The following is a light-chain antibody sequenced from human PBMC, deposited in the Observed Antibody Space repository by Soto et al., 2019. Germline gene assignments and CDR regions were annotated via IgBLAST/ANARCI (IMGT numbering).Light chain of an antibody. CDR3: SSYTSSSTLVV. CDR1: SSDVGGYNY. Sequence: QSALTQPASVSGSPGQSITISCTGTSSDVGGYNYVSWYQQHPGKAPKLMIYEVSNRPSGVSNRFSGSKSGNTASLTISGLQAEDEADYYCSSYTSSSTLVVFGEGPSSPS. J-gene: IGLJ2*01. CDR2: EVS. V-gene: IGLV2-14*01.